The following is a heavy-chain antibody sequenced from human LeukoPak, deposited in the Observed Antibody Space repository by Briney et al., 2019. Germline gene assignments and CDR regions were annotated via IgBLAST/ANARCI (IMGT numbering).Heavy chain of an antibody. CDR3: ARDLGYSSPNWFDP. CDR1: GFTFSSYS. V-gene: IGHV3-21*01. J-gene: IGHJ5*02. D-gene: IGHD6-13*01. Sequence: GGSLRLSYAASGFTFSSYSMNWVRQAPGKGLEWVSSISSSSSYIYYADSVKGRFTISRDNAKNSLYLQMNGLRAEDTAVYYCARDLGYSSPNWFDPWGQGTLVTVSS. CDR2: ISSSSSYI.